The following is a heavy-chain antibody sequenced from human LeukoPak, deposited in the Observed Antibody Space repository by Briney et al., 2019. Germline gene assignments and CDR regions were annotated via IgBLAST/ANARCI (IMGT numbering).Heavy chain of an antibody. V-gene: IGHV1-46*01. Sequence: ASVKVSCKASGYTFTGYYMHWVRQAPGQGLEWMGLINPSGGSTNYAQNFQGRVTMTRDMSTRTVYMELSSLGSEDTAVYYCARASLERRWHNGDPDYWGQGTLVTVSS. D-gene: IGHD1-1*01. J-gene: IGHJ4*02. CDR3: ARASLERRWHNGDPDY. CDR1: GYTFTGYY. CDR2: INPSGGST.